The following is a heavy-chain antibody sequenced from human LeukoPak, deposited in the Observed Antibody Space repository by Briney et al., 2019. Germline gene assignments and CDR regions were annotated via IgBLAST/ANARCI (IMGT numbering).Heavy chain of an antibody. CDR2: IIPIFGIA. Sequence: SVKVSCKASGGTFSSYAISWVRQAPGQGLEWMGRIIPIFGIANYAQKFQGRVTITADKSTSTAYMELSSLRSEDTAVYYCASEPGRIQIDYWGQGTLVTVSS. D-gene: IGHD2-21*01. CDR3: ASEPGRIQIDY. V-gene: IGHV1-69*04. CDR1: GGTFSSYA. J-gene: IGHJ4*02.